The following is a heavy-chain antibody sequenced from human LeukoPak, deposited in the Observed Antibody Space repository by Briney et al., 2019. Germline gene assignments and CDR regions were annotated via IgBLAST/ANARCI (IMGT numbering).Heavy chain of an antibody. V-gene: IGHV3-9*01. Sequence: GESLRLSCAASGFTFDDYAMHWVRQAPGKGLEWVSGINWNSGSIGYADSVKGRFTISRDNAKNSLYLQMNSLRVEDTALYYCAKDRAATIQGRWFDPWGQGTLVTVSS. D-gene: IGHD5-12*01. CDR2: INWNSGSI. J-gene: IGHJ5*02. CDR3: AKDRAATIQGRWFDP. CDR1: GFTFDDYA.